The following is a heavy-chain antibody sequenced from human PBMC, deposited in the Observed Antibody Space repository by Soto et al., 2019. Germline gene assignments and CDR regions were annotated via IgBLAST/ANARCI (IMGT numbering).Heavy chain of an antibody. J-gene: IGHJ3*02. D-gene: IGHD3-10*01. CDR3: ARGLGGSGSLDAFDI. CDR2: INSDRSST. V-gene: IGHV3-74*01. CDR1: GFTFSSYW. Sequence: GGSLRLSCAASGFTFSSYWMHWVRQAPGKGLVWVSRINSDRSSTSYADSVKGRFTISRDNAKNTLYLQMNSLRAEDTAVYYCARGLGGSGSLDAFDIWGQGTMVTVSS.